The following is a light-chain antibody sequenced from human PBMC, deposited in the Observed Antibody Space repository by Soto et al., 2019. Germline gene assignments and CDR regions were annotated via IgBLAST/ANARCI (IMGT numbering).Light chain of an antibody. CDR2: WAS. V-gene: IGKV4-1*01. J-gene: IGKJ1*01. CDR1: QPVLNSANDKNY. CDR3: HQYYSTPWT. Sequence: IEMTQSPDSLAVSLGERATINCKSSQPVLNSANDKNYLAWYQQIPGQSPKLLLYWASTRESGVPDRFSGSGSGTDFTLTISSLQTEDVAVYYCHQYYSTPWTFGQGTKVEIK.